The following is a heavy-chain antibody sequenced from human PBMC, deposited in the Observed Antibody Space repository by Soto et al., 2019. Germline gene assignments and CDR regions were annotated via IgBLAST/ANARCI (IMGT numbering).Heavy chain of an antibody. D-gene: IGHD6-19*01. V-gene: IGHV1-18*04. J-gene: IGHJ6*02. CDR3: ARDGRVVAVAGTDYYYGMDV. Sequence: AAVKVSCKASGYTFTSYGSSWLRQAPGQGLEWMGWISAYNGNTEYAQNFQGRVTMTTDTSTSTAYMELRRVRSDDTAVYYCARDGRVVAVAGTDYYYGMDVWDQGTTVTVSS. CDR1: GYTFTSYG. CDR2: ISAYNGNT.